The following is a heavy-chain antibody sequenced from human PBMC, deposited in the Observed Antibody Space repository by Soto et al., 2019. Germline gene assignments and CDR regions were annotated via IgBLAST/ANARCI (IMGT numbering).Heavy chain of an antibody. Sequence: EVQLVESGGGLVQPGRSLRLSCVASGFTFDSYAMHWVRQAPGKGLEWVSGISWNSGSIGYEDSVKGRFNLSRDHAQNSLYLEMNSLRVEDTAFYYCVKDIHEQWLVSHFEYWGQGALVTVSS. J-gene: IGHJ4*02. D-gene: IGHD6-19*01. CDR3: VKDIHEQWLVSHFEY. V-gene: IGHV3-9*01. CDR1: GFTFDSYA. CDR2: ISWNSGSI.